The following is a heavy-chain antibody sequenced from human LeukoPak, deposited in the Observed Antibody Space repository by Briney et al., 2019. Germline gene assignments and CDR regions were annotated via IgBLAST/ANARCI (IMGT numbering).Heavy chain of an antibody. V-gene: IGHV3-11*04. Sequence: GGSLRLSCAASGFTFSDYYMSWIRQAPGRGLEWLSNINTGNNIYYADSVKGRFTISRDNAKNSLYLQMNSLRAEDTAVYYCARDPDIAAAGTEAFDIWGQGTMVTVSS. D-gene: IGHD6-13*01. J-gene: IGHJ3*02. CDR1: GFTFSDYY. CDR3: ARDPDIAAAGTEAFDI. CDR2: INTGNNI.